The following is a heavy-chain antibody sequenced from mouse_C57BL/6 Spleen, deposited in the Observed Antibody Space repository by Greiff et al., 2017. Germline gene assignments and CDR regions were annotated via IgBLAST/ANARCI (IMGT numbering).Heavy chain of an antibody. CDR2: IDPNSGGT. CDR3: ERGRATGEPFDY. D-gene: IGHD3-1*01. CDR1: GYTFTSYW. Sequence: VQLQQPGAELVKPGASVKLSCKASGYTFTSYWMHWVKQRPGRGLEWIGRIDPNSGGTKDNEKFKSKATMTVDKASSTAYMQLSRLTSEDSAVNYGERGRATGEPFDYWGQGTTLTVSS. J-gene: IGHJ2*01. V-gene: IGHV1-72*01.